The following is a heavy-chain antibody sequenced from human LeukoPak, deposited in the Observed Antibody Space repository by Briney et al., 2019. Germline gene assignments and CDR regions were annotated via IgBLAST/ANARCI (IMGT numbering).Heavy chain of an antibody. Sequence: SVKVSCKASGFAFTNSPMQWVRQARGQPLEWIGWIVVGSGDTNYAQKFQERVTLTRDLSTSTAYMELRSLRSEDTAVYYCATGSGWYSPDYWGQGTLVTVSS. CDR3: ATGSGWYSPDY. D-gene: IGHD6-19*01. CDR2: IVVGSGDT. J-gene: IGHJ4*02. CDR1: GFAFTNSP. V-gene: IGHV1-58*02.